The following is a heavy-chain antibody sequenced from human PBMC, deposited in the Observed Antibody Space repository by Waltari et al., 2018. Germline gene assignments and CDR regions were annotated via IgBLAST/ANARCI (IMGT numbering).Heavy chain of an antibody. CDR2: FDPKDGET. D-gene: IGHD2-2*01. V-gene: IGHV1-24*01. Sequence: QVQLVQSGAAVKKPGASVKVSCKVSGYTLTELSMPWVRQAPGKGLEWMGGFDPKDGETIYAQKFQGRVTMTEDTSTETAYMELISLRSEESAVYYCATTWEYQLLFDYWGQGTLVTVAS. CDR3: ATTWEYQLLFDY. J-gene: IGHJ4*02. CDR1: GYTLTELS.